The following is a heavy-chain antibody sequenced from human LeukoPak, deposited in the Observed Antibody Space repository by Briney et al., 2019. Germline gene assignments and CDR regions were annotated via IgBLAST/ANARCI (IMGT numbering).Heavy chain of an antibody. CDR1: GFTFSSYA. CDR3: AKGLTYYYDSGGSLFDY. CDR2: ISGSGGST. D-gene: IGHD3-22*01. V-gene: IGHV3-23*01. J-gene: IGHJ4*02. Sequence: GGSLRLSCVASGFTFSSYAMSWVRQAPGKGLEWVSAISGSGGSTYYADSVKGRFTISRDNSKNTLYLQMNSLRAEDTAVYYCAKGLTYYYDSGGSLFDYWGQGTLVTVSS.